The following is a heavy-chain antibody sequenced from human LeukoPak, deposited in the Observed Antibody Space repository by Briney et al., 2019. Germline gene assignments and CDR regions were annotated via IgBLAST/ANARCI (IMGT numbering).Heavy chain of an antibody. CDR2: ISGSGGST. CDR3: AKAGIAARPGYYYYYMDV. V-gene: IGHV3-23*01. D-gene: IGHD6-6*01. CDR1: AFTFSSYA. J-gene: IGHJ6*03. Sequence: PGGSLRLSCAASAFTFSSYAMSWVRQAPGKGLEWVSAISGSGGSTYYADSVKGRFTISRDNSKNTLYLQMNSLRAEDTAVYYCAKAGIAARPGYYYYYMDVWGKGTTVTVSS.